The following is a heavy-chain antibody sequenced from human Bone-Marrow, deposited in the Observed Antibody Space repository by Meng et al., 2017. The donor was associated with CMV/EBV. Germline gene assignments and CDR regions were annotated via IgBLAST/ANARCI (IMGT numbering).Heavy chain of an antibody. V-gene: IGHV4-34*01. J-gene: IGHJ4*02. Sequence: SQTLSLTCAVYGGSFSGYYWSWIRQPPGKGLEWIGEINHSGSTNYNPSLKSRVTISVDTSKNQFSLKLSSVTAADTAVYYCARVGAAMVREAFDYWGQGTLVTVSS. CDR3: ARVGAAMVREAFDY. D-gene: IGHD5-18*01. CDR2: INHSGST. CDR1: GGSFSGYY.